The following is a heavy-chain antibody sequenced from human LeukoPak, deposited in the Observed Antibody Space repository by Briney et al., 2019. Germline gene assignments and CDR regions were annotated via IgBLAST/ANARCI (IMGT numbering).Heavy chain of an antibody. J-gene: IGHJ3*01. D-gene: IGHD2-2*02. CDR3: ARAVAPAAIEEAFGF. CDR2: ISYDGSNI. CDR1: GFSFSTYV. V-gene: IGHV3-30*03. Sequence: GGSLRLSCAASGFSFSTYVMHWVRQSPGKGLEWVAVISYDGSNITYADSVKGRFTISRDNAKNSLFLQINSLRPEDTAVYYCARAVAPAAIEEAFGFWGQGTMVTVSS.